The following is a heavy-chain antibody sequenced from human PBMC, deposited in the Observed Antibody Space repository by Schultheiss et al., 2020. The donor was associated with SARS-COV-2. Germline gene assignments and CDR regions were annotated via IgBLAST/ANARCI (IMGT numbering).Heavy chain of an antibody. CDR3: GCITIFGVVIIS. CDR2: IYYSGST. J-gene: IGHJ4*02. D-gene: IGHD3-3*01. V-gene: IGHV4-61*01. Sequence: SETLSLTCTVSGGSVSSGSYYWSWIRQPPGKGLEWIGYIYYSGSTNYNPSLKSRVTISVDTSKNQFSLKLSSVTAADTAVYYCGCITIFGVVIISRGQGTLVTVSS. CDR1: GGSVSSGSYY.